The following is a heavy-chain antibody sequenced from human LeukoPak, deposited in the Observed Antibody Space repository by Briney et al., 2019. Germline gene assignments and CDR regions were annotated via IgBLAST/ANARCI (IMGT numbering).Heavy chain of an antibody. Sequence: ASVKVSCKASGYTFTSYWIGWVRQMPGKGLEWMGIIYPGDSDTRYSPSFQGQVTISADKSISTAYLQWSSLKASDTAMYYCARPRYSSGNFDYWGQGTLVTVSS. CDR1: GYTFTSYW. D-gene: IGHD6-19*01. CDR3: ARPRYSSGNFDY. V-gene: IGHV5-51*01. J-gene: IGHJ4*02. CDR2: IYPGDSDT.